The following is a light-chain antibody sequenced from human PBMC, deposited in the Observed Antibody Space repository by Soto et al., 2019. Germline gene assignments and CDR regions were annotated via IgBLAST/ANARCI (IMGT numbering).Light chain of an antibody. Sequence: IQLTQSPSSLSASVGDRVTISCRASQGIANFLPWYQQKPGKAPKLLIYGASTLQSGVPSRFSGSGSGTDFTLTISSLQPEDCATYYCQQLNSFPIPFGPGTKVDIK. J-gene: IGKJ3*01. CDR1: QGIANF. CDR2: GAS. V-gene: IGKV1-9*01. CDR3: QQLNSFPIP.